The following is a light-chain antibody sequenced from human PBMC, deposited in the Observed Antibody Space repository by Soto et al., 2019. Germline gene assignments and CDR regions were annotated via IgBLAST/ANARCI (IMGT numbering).Light chain of an antibody. CDR2: AAS. V-gene: IGKV1D-12*01. CDR3: QQANSFPFT. Sequence: DIQMTQSPSSVSASVGDRVTMTCRASQGISTWLAWYQQKPGKAPKLLINAASRLQNGVPSRFSGSGSGTEFTLTISSLQAEDFATYFCQQANSFPFTFGPGTKVDIK. J-gene: IGKJ3*01. CDR1: QGISTW.